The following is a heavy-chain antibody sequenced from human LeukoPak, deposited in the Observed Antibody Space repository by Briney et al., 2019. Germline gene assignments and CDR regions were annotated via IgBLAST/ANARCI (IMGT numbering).Heavy chain of an antibody. J-gene: IGHJ4*02. Sequence: SGPTLVKPTQTLTLTCTFSGFSLSTSGVGVGWIRQPPGKALEWLALLYWDDDKRYSPSLKSRLTITKDTSKNQVVLTMTNMDPVDTATYYCALTYYYDSSGYFDYWGQGTLVTVSS. CDR2: LYWDDDK. CDR1: GFSLSTSGVG. V-gene: IGHV2-5*02. CDR3: ALTYYYDSSGYFDY. D-gene: IGHD3-22*01.